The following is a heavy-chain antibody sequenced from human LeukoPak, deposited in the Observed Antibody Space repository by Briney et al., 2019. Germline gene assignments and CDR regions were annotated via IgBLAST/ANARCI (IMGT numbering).Heavy chain of an antibody. CDR1: GSTFANYW. J-gene: IGHJ5*02. V-gene: IGHV5-51*01. CDR3: ARRGYGEANWFDP. D-gene: IGHD3-10*01. Sequence: GESLKISCKGSGSTFANYWIGWVRQLPGKGLEWMGIIYPGDSDTRYSPSFQGQVTISADKSISTAYLQWSSLKASDTAMYYCARRGYGEANWFDPWGQGTLVTVSS. CDR2: IYPGDSDT.